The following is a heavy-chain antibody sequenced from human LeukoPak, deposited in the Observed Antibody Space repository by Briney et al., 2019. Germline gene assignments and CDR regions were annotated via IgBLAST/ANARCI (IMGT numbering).Heavy chain of an antibody. V-gene: IGHV4-59*01. CDR2: IYYSGST. CDR3: VRANHFDY. J-gene: IGHJ4*02. Sequence: PSETLSLTCTVSGGSINSYYWSWIRQPPGKGLEWIGDIYYSGSTNYNPSLKSRVTISVDTSKNQFSLKLTSVTAADTAVYFCVRANHFDYWGQGTLVTVSS. CDR1: GGSINSYY.